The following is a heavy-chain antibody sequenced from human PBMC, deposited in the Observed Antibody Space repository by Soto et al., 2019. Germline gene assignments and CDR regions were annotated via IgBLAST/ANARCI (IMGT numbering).Heavy chain of an antibody. D-gene: IGHD6-13*01. V-gene: IGHV4-59*01. CDR3: ACQRGAAADIDY. CDR2: IYYSGST. J-gene: IGHJ4*02. CDR1: GGSISSYY. Sequence: SETLSLTCTVSGGSISSYYWSWIRQPPGKGLEWIGYIYYSGSTNYNPSLKSRVTISVDTSKNQFSLKLSSVTAADTAVYYCACQRGAAADIDYWGQGTLVTVSS.